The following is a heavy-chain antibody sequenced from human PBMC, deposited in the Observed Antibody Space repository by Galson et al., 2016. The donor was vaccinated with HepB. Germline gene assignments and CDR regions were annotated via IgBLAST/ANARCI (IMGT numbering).Heavy chain of an antibody. D-gene: IGHD3-3*01. CDR3: AKERLAISAIGYFDY. CDR1: GFRFSRYG. J-gene: IGHJ4*02. CDR2: IWYDGINK. V-gene: IGHV3-33*06. Sequence: SLRLSCAASGFRFSRYGMHWLRQAPGKGLEWMAVIWYDGINKYYADSVKGRFTVSRDNSKNMLYMEMNSLRAEDTAIYYCAKERLAISAIGYFDYWGQGTLVAVSS.